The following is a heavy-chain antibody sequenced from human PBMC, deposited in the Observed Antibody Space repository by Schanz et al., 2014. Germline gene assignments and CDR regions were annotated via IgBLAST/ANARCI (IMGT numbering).Heavy chain of an antibody. CDR2: ISHDGSIQ. CDR1: GFTFSNIA. D-gene: IGHD6-19*01. CDR3: GRDYSGGALDY. Sequence: QVQLVESGGGVVQPGRSLRLSCAASGFTFSNIAMHWVRQAPGKGLEWVTIISHDGSIQYGADSVKGRFTLSRDNSKNTMDLQMNSLRPEDTAVYYCGRDYSGGALDYWGQGTLVTVSS. J-gene: IGHJ4*02. V-gene: IGHV3-30*04.